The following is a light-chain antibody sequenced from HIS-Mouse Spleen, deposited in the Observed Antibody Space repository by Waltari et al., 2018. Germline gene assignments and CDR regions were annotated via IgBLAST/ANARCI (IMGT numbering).Light chain of an antibody. CDR3: QQYYSTPT. Sequence: DIVMTQSPDSLAVSLGERATIHCKSSQSVLYSSNNKNYLAWYQQKPGQPPKLLIYWASTRESGVPDRFSGSGSGTEFTLTISSLQAEDVAVYYCQQYYSTPTFGGGTKVEIK. CDR1: QSVLYSSNNKNY. V-gene: IGKV4-1*01. J-gene: IGKJ4*01. CDR2: WAS.